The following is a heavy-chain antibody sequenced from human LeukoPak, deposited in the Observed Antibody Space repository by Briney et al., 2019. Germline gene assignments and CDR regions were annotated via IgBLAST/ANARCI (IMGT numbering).Heavy chain of an antibody. D-gene: IGHD2-15*01. J-gene: IGHJ4*02. V-gene: IGHV4-39*07. CDR3: ARDGGYCSGGSCYDFDY. CDR1: GGSISSSSYY. Sequence: SETLSLTCTVSGGSISSSSYYWGWIRQPPGKGLEWIGSIYYSGSTYYNPSLKSRVTISVDTSKNQFSLKLSSVTAADTAVYYCARDGGYCSGGSCYDFDYWGQGTLVTVSS. CDR2: IYYSGST.